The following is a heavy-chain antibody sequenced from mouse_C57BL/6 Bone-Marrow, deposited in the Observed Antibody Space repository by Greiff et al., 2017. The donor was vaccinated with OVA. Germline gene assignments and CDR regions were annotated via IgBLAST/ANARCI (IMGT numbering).Heavy chain of an antibody. Sequence: EVKLMESGEGLVKPGGSLKLSCAASGFTFSSYAMSWVRQTPEKRLEWVAYISSGGDYIYYADTVKGRFTISRDNARNTLYLQMSSLKSEDTAMYYCTRDGVCGNRYFDVWGTGTTVTVSS. V-gene: IGHV5-9-1*02. CDR1: GFTFSSYA. CDR2: ISSGGDYI. J-gene: IGHJ1*03. CDR3: TRDGVCGNRYFDV. D-gene: IGHD2-1*01.